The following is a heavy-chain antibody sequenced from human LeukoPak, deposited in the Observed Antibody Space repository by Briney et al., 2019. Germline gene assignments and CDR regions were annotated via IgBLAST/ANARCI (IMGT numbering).Heavy chain of an antibody. CDR1: GGSFSGYY. CDR3: ASSYYYGSGKRRPRGGYGMDV. V-gene: IGHV4-34*01. Sequence: SETLSLTCAVYGGSFSGYYWSWIRQPPGKGLEWIGEINQSGSTNYNPSLKSRVTISVDTSKNQFSLKLSSVTAADTAVYYCASSYYYGSGKRRPRGGYGMDVWGKGTTVTVSS. J-gene: IGHJ6*04. CDR2: INQSGST. D-gene: IGHD3-10*01.